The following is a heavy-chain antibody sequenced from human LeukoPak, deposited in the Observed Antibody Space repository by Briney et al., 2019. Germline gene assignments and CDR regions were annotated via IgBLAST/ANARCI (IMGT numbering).Heavy chain of an antibody. J-gene: IGHJ4*02. V-gene: IGHV3-7*01. CDR2: IKQDGSEK. Sequence: PGGSLRLSCATSGFTFRTFWMTWVRHVPGRGLEWVANIKQDGSEKNYVDSVRGRFTISRDNTQNSLHLQMDSLRVEDTATYYCARSGYYSYHFEFWGQGTLVTVSS. D-gene: IGHD3-22*01. CDR3: ARSGYYSYHFEF. CDR1: GFTFRTFW.